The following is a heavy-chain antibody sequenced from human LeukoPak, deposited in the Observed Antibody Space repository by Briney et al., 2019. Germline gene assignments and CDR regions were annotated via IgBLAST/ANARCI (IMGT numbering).Heavy chain of an antibody. J-gene: IGHJ5*02. V-gene: IGHV4-31*03. CDR1: GGSISSGGYY. CDR2: IYYSGST. Sequence: PSQTLSLTCTVSGGSISSGGYYWSWIRQHPGKGLEWIGYIYYSGSTYYNPSLKSRVTISVDTSKNQFSLKLSSVTAAGTAVYYCARVDRSSGGGNWFDPWGQGTLVTVSS. D-gene: IGHD2-15*01. CDR3: ARVDRSSGGGNWFDP.